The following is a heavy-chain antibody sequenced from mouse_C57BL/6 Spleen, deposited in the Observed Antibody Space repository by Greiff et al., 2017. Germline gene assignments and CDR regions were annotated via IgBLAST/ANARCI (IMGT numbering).Heavy chain of an antibody. J-gene: IGHJ3*01. D-gene: IGHD1-1*01. CDR2: IDPSDSYT. V-gene: IGHV1-50*01. CDR3: ARGPYYGSSYVAY. CDR1: GYTFTSYW. Sequence: VQLQQPGAELVKPGASVKLSCKASGYTFTSYWMQWVKQRPGQGLEWIGEIDPSDSYTNYNQKFKGKATLTVDTSSSTAYMQLSSLTSEDSAVYYCARGPYYGSSYVAYWGQGTLVTVSA.